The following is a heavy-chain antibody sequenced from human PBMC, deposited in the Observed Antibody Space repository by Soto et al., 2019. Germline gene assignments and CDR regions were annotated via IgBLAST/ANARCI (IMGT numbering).Heavy chain of an antibody. Sequence: GESLKISCKGSGYSFTSYWIGWVRQMPGKGLEWMGIIYSGDSDTRCSPSFQGRVTISADKSISTAYLQWSSLKASDTAMYYCTRVLWFGESSHGMDVWGQGTTVTVSS. V-gene: IGHV5-51*01. D-gene: IGHD3-10*01. CDR1: GYSFTSYW. J-gene: IGHJ6*02. CDR3: TRVLWFGESSHGMDV. CDR2: IYSGDSDT.